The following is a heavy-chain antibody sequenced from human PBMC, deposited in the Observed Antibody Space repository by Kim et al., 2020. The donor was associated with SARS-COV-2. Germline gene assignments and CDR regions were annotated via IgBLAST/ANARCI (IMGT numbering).Heavy chain of an antibody. D-gene: IGHD3-10*01. Sequence: PSLRSRVTISVDTSKNQFYLKLSSVTAADTAVYYCASWGVIITSAYAFDIWGQGTMVTVSS. J-gene: IGHJ3*02. V-gene: IGHV4-34*01. CDR3: ASWGVIITSAYAFDI.